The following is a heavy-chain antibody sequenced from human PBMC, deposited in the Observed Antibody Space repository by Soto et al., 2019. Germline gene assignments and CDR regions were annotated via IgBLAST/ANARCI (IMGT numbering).Heavy chain of an antibody. Sequence: PSETLSLTCTVSDGSISSGDYYWSWIRQPPGKGLEWIGYIYYSGSTYYNPSLKSRVTISVDTSKNQFSLKLSSVTAADTAVYYCARGRRTTVTIDYWGQGTLVTVSS. CDR3: ARGRRTTVTIDY. V-gene: IGHV4-30-4*01. CDR2: IYYSGST. J-gene: IGHJ4*02. CDR1: DGSISSGDYY. D-gene: IGHD4-17*01.